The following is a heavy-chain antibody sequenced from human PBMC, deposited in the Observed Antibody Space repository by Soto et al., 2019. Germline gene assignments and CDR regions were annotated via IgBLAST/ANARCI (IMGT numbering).Heavy chain of an antibody. J-gene: IGHJ3*02. CDR1: GFTFSSYD. CDR3: ARAGYSSGWEFDAFDI. D-gene: IGHD6-19*01. V-gene: IGHV3-13*01. Sequence: EVQLVESGGGLVQPGGSLRLSCAASGFTFSSYDMHWVRQATGKGLEWVSAIGTAGDTYYPGSVKGRFTISRENAKNSLYLQMNSLGAEDTAVDYCARAGYSSGWEFDAFDIWCQGTMVTVSS. CDR2: IGTAGDT.